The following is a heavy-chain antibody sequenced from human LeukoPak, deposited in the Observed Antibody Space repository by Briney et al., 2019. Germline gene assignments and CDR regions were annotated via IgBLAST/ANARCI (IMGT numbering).Heavy chain of an antibody. CDR3: AREYSGYGQ. CDR2: IYYSGST. J-gene: IGHJ4*02. Sequence: SETLSLTCTVSGYFIRSGFYWGWIRQPPGKGLEWIGYIYYSGSTNYNPSLKSRVTISVDTSKNQFSLKLSSVTAADTAVYYCAREYSGYGQWGQGTLVTVSS. V-gene: IGHV4-38-2*02. D-gene: IGHD5-12*01. CDR1: GYFIRSGFY.